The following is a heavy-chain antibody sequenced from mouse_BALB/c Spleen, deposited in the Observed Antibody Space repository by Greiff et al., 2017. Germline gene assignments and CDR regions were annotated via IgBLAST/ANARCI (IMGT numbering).Heavy chain of an antibody. V-gene: IGHV3-2*02. J-gene: IGHJ3*01. CDR3: AREDDYDWTY. CDR2: ISYSGST. D-gene: IGHD2-4*01. Sequence: VQLQQSGPGLVKPSQSLSLTCTVTGYSITSDYAWNWIRQFPGNKLEWMGYISYSGSTSYNPSLKSRISITRDTSKNQFFLQLNSVTTEDTATYYCAREDDYDWTYWGQGTLVTVSA. CDR1: GYSITSDYA.